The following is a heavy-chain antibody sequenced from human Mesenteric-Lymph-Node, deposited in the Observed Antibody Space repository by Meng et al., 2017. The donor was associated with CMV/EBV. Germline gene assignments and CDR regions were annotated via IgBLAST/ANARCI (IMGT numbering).Heavy chain of an antibody. V-gene: IGHV4-38-2*02. CDR3: ARDLNDYWSGYHPFDY. Sequence: GSLRLSCTVSGYSISSGYYWGWIRQPPGKGLEWIGSGYHSGSTYYNPSLKSRVTISVDTSKNQFSLKLSSVTATDTAVYYCARDLNDYWSGYHPFDYWGQGTLVTVSS. D-gene: IGHD3-3*01. CDR1: GYSISSGYY. J-gene: IGHJ4*02. CDR2: GYHSGST.